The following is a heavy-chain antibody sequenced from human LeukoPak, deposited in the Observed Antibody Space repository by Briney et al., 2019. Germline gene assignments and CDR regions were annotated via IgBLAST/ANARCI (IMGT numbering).Heavy chain of an antibody. Sequence: ASVKVSCKAAGYTLISYGISWVRQAPGQGLEWMGWISVDYGDTNYAEKFQGRVTMTTDTSTSTAYMELGSLRSDDTAVYYCARVTAGFNAFDIWGQGTMVTVSS. CDR1: GYTLISYG. V-gene: IGHV1-18*01. CDR2: ISVDYGDT. J-gene: IGHJ3*02. CDR3: ARVTAGFNAFDI. D-gene: IGHD2-21*02.